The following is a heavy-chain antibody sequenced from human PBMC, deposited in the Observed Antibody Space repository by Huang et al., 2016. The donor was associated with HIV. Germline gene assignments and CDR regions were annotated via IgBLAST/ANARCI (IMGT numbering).Heavy chain of an antibody. Sequence: QLLLQESGPGLVKPSEVLALTCAVSGGSIRSSDYHWGWIRQPPGKGLEWIGSIYFKGSTHYSPSLKSRVTIAVDTSKNRFFLNLTSMTAADTAVYYCARHREGPVAYYSGWGSHLNYMDVWGRGRTVVVSS. D-gene: IGHD3-10*01. J-gene: IGHJ6*03. CDR1: GGSIRSSDYH. V-gene: IGHV4-39*01. CDR2: IYFKGST. CDR3: ARHREGPVAYYSGWGSHLNYMDV.